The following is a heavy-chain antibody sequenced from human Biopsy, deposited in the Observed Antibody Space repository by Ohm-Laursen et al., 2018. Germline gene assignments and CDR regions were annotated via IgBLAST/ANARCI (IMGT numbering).Heavy chain of an antibody. Sequence: GTLSLTCTVSGGSLSSYSWSWIRQPAGKGLEWIGQIYTSGITNYNPSLKSRVTMSVDTSKNKFSLKVRSVTAADTAVYYCARAVNYYDPYYYYGLDVWGQGTTVTVSS. CDR2: IYTSGIT. CDR1: GGSLSSYS. CDR3: ARAVNYYDPYYYYGLDV. J-gene: IGHJ6*02. D-gene: IGHD3-16*01. V-gene: IGHV4-4*07.